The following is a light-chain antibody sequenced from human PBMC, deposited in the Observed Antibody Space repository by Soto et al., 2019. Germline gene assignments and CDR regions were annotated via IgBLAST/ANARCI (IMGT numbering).Light chain of an antibody. CDR3: QQYGSSPKT. CDR2: GVS. J-gene: IGKJ1*01. CDR1: QSVSGSY. Sequence: EIVLTQSPGTMSLSPGERATLSCRASQSVSGSYLAWYQQKPGQAPRLVIYGVSSRATGIPDRFSGSGSGTDFTLTISRLEPEDCAVYYCQQYGSSPKTFGQGTKVEIK. V-gene: IGKV3-20*01.